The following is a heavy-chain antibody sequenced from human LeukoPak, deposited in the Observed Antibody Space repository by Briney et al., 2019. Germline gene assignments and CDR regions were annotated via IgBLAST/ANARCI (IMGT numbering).Heavy chain of an antibody. Sequence: SETLSLTCTVSGGSISSYYWSWIRQPPGKGLEWIGYIYYSGSTNYNPSLKSRVTISVDTSKNQFSLKLSSVTAADTDAYYCAGVRYSSSWALFDYWGQGTLVTVSS. V-gene: IGHV4-59*01. D-gene: IGHD6-13*01. CDR3: AGVRYSSSWALFDY. CDR1: GGSISSYY. J-gene: IGHJ4*02. CDR2: IYYSGST.